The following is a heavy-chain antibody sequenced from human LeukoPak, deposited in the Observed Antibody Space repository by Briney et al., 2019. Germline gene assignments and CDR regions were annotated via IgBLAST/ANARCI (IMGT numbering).Heavy chain of an antibody. D-gene: IGHD2/OR15-2a*01. CDR2: INQDGSEK. CDR3: ARDGLTTGFDALDY. J-gene: IGHJ4*02. Sequence: PGGSLRLSCAASGFTFSNAWMSWVRQAPGKGLEWVANINQDGSEKYYVDSVKGRFTISRDNAKNSLYLQMNSLRAEDTAVYYCARDGLTTGFDALDYWGQGTLVTVSS. CDR1: GFTFSNAW. V-gene: IGHV3-7*03.